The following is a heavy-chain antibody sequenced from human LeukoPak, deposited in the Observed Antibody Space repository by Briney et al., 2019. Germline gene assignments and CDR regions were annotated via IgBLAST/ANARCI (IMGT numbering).Heavy chain of an antibody. CDR3: AHIAGGGNPDAFGI. J-gene: IGHJ3*02. V-gene: IGHV2-5*02. Sequence: SGPTLLHPTPTLTLTCTFSGFALGTRGGGGGWIRQPPGKALEWLSLIYWDDDNRYSPSLKSRLTITNDTSKNQVVLTMTNMDPVDTATYYCAHIAGGGNPDAFGIWGQGTMVTVSS. CDR1: GFALGTRGGG. CDR2: IYWDDDN. D-gene: IGHD2-15*01.